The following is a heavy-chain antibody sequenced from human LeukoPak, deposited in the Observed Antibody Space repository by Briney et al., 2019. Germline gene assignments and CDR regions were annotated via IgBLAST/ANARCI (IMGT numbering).Heavy chain of an antibody. V-gene: IGHV3-9*01. CDR3: AKDMGNTVRGVIPY. D-gene: IGHD3-10*01. CDR1: GFTFDDYA. Sequence: GRSLGLSCAASGFTFDDYAMHWVRQAPGKGLEWVSGISWNSGSIGYADSVKGRFTISRDNAKNSLYLQMNSLRAEDTALYYCAKDMGNTVRGVIPYWGQGTLVTVSS. CDR2: ISWNSGSI. J-gene: IGHJ4*02.